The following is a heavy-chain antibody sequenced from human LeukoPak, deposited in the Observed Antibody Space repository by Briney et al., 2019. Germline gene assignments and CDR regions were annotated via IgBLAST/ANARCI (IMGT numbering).Heavy chain of an antibody. V-gene: IGHV4-34*01. CDR3: ARAPLAYCGGDCHDY. CDR2: INHSGST. CDR1: GGSFSGYY. D-gene: IGHD2-21*02. J-gene: IGHJ4*02. Sequence: PSETLSLTCAVYGGSFSGYYWTWIRQPPGKGLEWIGEINHSGSTNYNPSLKSRVTISVDTSKNQFSLKLSSVTAADTAVYYCARAPLAYCGGDCHDYWGQGTLVTVSS.